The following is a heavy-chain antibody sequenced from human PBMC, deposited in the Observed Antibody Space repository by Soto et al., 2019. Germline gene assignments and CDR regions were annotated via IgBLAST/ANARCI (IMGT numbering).Heavy chain of an antibody. D-gene: IGHD5-18*01. CDR3: ARGGGYSYGNFDY. CDR2: IIPSFGTA. Sequence: QVQLVQSGAEVKKPGASVKVSCKASGYTFTSYGISWVRQAPGQGLEWMGWIIPSFGTANYAQKFQGRVTITADESTSTAYMELSSLRSEDTAVYYCARGGGYSYGNFDYWGQGTLVTVSS. CDR1: GYTFTSYG. V-gene: IGHV1-69*13. J-gene: IGHJ4*02.